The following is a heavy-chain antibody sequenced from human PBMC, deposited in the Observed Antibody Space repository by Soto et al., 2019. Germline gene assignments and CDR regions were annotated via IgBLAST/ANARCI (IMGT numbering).Heavy chain of an antibody. D-gene: IGHD3-10*01. CDR1: GYSFSTYG. Sequence: QVHLVQSGAEVKKPGASVKVSCKASGYSFSTYGISWVRQAPGQGLEWMGWISGLNGNTNYAQNLQGRVTMTPDTSTSTAYMELRSLGFDDTAMYYCARDLFGEDGAGYFDYWGQGTLVTVSS. CDR3: ARDLFGEDGAGYFDY. V-gene: IGHV1-18*01. J-gene: IGHJ4*02. CDR2: ISGLNGNT.